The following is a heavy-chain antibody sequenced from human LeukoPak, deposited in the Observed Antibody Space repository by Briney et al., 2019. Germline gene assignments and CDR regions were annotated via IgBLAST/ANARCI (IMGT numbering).Heavy chain of an antibody. CDR3: AKEFNRGLPDY. Sequence: GGSLRLSCAASGFTFSSYGMHWVRQAPGKGLEWVAVISYDGSNKYYADSVKGRFTISRDNSKNTLYLQMNSLRAEDTAVYYCAKEFNRGLPDYWGQGTLVTVPS. J-gene: IGHJ4*02. V-gene: IGHV3-30*18. CDR1: GFTFSSYG. CDR2: ISYDGSNK. D-gene: IGHD2-21*01.